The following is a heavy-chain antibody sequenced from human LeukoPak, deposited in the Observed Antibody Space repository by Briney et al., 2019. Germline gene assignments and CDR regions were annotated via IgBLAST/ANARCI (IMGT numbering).Heavy chain of an antibody. CDR2: IYYSGST. CDR1: GGSISSGGYY. J-gene: IGHJ4*02. Sequence: SETLSLTCTVSGGSISSGGYYWSWIRQHPGKGLEWIGYIYYSGSTYYNPSLKSRVTISVDTSKNQFSLKLSSVTAADTAVYYCARHRRSGSYFWDYWGQGTLVTVSS. D-gene: IGHD1-26*01. V-gene: IGHV4-31*03. CDR3: ARHRRSGSYFWDY.